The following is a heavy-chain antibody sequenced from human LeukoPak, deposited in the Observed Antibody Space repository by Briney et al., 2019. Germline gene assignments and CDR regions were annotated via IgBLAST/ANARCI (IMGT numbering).Heavy chain of an antibody. CDR1: GFTFSSYS. CDR3: ARDRGSSGYQFDY. J-gene: IGHJ4*02. V-gene: IGHV3-48*01. D-gene: IGHD3-22*01. Sequence: GGSLRLSCAASGFTFSSYSMNWVRQAPGKGLEWVSYISSSSTSTIYYADSVKGRFTISRDNGKNSLDLQMNSLRAEDTAVYYYARDRGSSGYQFDYWGQGTLVTVSS. CDR2: ISSSSTSTI.